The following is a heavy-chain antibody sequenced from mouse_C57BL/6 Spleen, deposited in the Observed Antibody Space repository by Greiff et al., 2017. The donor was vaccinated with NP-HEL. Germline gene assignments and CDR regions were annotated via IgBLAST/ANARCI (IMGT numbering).Heavy chain of an antibody. CDR3: ASDFDYGYFDY. V-gene: IGHV5-4*01. Sequence: EVQWVESGGGLVKPGGSLSLSCAASGFSFSSYAMSWVRQPPEKRLEWVATISNGGSYTYYPDNVKGRFTISRDNAKNNLYLQMSHLESEDTAMYYCASDFDYGYFDYWGQGTTLTVSS. CDR1: GFSFSSYA. CDR2: ISNGGSYT. J-gene: IGHJ2*01. D-gene: IGHD2-4*01.